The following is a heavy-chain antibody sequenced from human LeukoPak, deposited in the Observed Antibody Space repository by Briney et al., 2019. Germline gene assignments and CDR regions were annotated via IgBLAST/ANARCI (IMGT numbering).Heavy chain of an antibody. D-gene: IGHD6-19*01. V-gene: IGHV3-23*01. J-gene: IGHJ4*02. CDR2: ITNSGENT. CDR3: AKNPLVSGTIYFDS. Sequence: GGSLRLSCAASGFTFSSYGMSWVRQAPGKGLEWVSGITNSGENTYYADSVKGRFTISRDNSKSTLYLEMNSLRAEDTAIYYCAKNPLVSGTIYFDSWGQGTLLTVSS. CDR1: GFTFSSYG.